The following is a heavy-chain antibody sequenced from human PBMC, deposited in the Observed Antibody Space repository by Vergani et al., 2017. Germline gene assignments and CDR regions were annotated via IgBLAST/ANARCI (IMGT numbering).Heavy chain of an antibody. D-gene: IGHD3-16*01. J-gene: IGHJ4*02. CDR2: IWRKPYGGTS. Sequence: DVHLVESGGGFVQPGRSLRLSCSGSGFTLGDYAMTWVRQAPGKGLEWVAFIWRKPYGGTSEYAASVKGRFTIARDDSKSNAYLQMSSLKAEDPAVYYCTRARLDDSYAYFDYWGQGTLVTVSP. V-gene: IGHV3-49*04. CDR3: TRARLDDSYAYFDY. CDR1: GFTLGDYA.